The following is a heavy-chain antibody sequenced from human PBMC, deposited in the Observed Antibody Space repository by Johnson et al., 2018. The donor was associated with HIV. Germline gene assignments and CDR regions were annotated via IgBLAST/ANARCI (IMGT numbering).Heavy chain of an antibody. V-gene: IGHV3-66*02. CDR1: GFVYSDSH. Sequence: VQLVESGGDLVQPGGSLRVSCLASGFVYSDSHMSWIRQAPGKGLEWVSVNYSGGSTYYADSVKGRFTISRDSSKTTLYLQVKSLRPEDTAVYFCAKEDCTAIVCSDDAFHIWGQGTMVTLS. D-gene: IGHD2-21*02. J-gene: IGHJ3*02. CDR2: NYSGGST. CDR3: AKEDCTAIVCSDDAFHI.